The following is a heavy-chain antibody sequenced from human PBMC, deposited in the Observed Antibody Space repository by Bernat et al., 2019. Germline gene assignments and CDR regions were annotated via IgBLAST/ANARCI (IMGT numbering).Heavy chain of an antibody. J-gene: IGHJ4*02. V-gene: IGHV1-18*01. Sequence: QVQLVQSGAEVKKPGASVKVSCKASGYTFTSYGISWVRQAPGQGLEWMGWISAYNGNTNYAQKLQGRVTMTTDTSTSTAYMELRSLRSDDTAVYYCAREHPRQLRYFDWLSPFDYWGQGTLVTVSS. CDR1: GYTFTSYG. D-gene: IGHD3-9*01. CDR3: AREHPRQLRYFDWLSPFDY. CDR2: ISAYNGNT.